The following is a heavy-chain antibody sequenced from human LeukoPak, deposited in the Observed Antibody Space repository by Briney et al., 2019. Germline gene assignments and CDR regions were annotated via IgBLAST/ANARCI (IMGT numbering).Heavy chain of an antibody. CDR2: IQQDGSEK. CDR1: GFTFSSYW. Sequence: GGSLRLSCAASGFTFSSYWMSWVRQAPGKGLEWVANIQQDGSEKYYVDSVKGRFTISRDNAKNSLHLQMNSLRAEDTAVYYCASSYSSGWYRLDYYYYYGMDVWGQGTTVTVSS. J-gene: IGHJ6*02. D-gene: IGHD6-19*01. CDR3: ASSYSSGWYRLDYYYYYGMDV. V-gene: IGHV3-7*03.